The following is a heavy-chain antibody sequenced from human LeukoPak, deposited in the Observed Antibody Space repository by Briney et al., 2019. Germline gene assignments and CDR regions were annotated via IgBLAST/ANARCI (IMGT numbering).Heavy chain of an antibody. CDR3: ARERVGYDTSGRGPRFDS. J-gene: IGHJ4*02. CDR2: IYSSGST. Sequence: SETLSLTCIVSGTSISNYYWSWIRQPAGKGLEWIGRIYSSGSTNYNLSLTSRVTISVDKPKNQVSLRLESVTPADTAVYYCARERVGYDTSGRGPRFDSWGQGTLVTVSS. V-gene: IGHV4-4*07. CDR1: GTSISNYY. D-gene: IGHD3-22*01.